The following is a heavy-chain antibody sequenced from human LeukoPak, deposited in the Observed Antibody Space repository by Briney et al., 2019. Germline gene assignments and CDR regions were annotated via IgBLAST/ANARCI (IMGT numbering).Heavy chain of an antibody. V-gene: IGHV3-23*01. D-gene: IGHD3-16*01. Sequence: GGSLRLSCTASGFTFGDYAMSWVRQAPGKGLEWVSAISGTADSTSFADSVKGRFTISRDNSKNTLYLQMNSLRGEDTAVYYCAKLGELYGGYFDYWGQGTLVTVSS. CDR2: ISGTADST. J-gene: IGHJ4*02. CDR3: AKLGELYGGYFDY. CDR1: GFTFGDYA.